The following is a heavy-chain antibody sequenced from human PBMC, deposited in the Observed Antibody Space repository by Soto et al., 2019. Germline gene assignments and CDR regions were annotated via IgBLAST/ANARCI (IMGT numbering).Heavy chain of an antibody. D-gene: IGHD2-2*01. CDR2: INIDSGNT. CDR3: ARWHCSSTSCYLDY. J-gene: IGHJ4*02. CDR1: GYFFTAFA. V-gene: IGHV1-3*04. Sequence: GASVKVSCKASGYFFTAFAIHWVRQAPGQRLEWMGWINIDSGNTKYSQNLQGRVTMTRDTSTNTVYMELSSLRSEDTAVYYCARWHCSSTSCYLDYWGQGTLVTVSS.